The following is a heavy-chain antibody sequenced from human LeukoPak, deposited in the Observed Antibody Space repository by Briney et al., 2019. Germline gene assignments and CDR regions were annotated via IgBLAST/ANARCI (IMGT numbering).Heavy chain of an antibody. J-gene: IGHJ3*02. CDR1: GFTFDDYA. Sequence: GGSLRLSCAASGFTFDDYAMHWVRQAPGKGLEWVSGISWNSGSIGYADSVKGRFTISRDNAKNSLYLQMNSLRAEDTAVYYCARIPRASNFNAFDIWGQGTMVTVSS. D-gene: IGHD2-15*01. CDR3: ARIPRASNFNAFDI. V-gene: IGHV3-9*01. CDR2: ISWNSGSI.